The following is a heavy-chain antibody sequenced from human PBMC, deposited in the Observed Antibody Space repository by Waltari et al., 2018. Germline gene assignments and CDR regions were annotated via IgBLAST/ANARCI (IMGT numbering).Heavy chain of an antibody. V-gene: IGHV4-30-4*08. D-gene: IGHD6-13*01. CDR1: GGSISSGDYY. CDR2: IYSSGST. J-gene: IGHJ4*02. Sequence: QVQLQESGPGLVKPSQTLSLTCTVSGGSISSGDYYWSWLRQPPGKGLEWIGYIYSSGSTYYNPSLKSRVTISVDTSKNQFSLKLSSVTAADTAVYYCARAGSSWSDLFDYWGQGTLVTVSS. CDR3: ARAGSSWSDLFDY.